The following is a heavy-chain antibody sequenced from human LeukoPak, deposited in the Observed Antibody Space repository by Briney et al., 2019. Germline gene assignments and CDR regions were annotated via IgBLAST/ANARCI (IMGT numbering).Heavy chain of an antibody. D-gene: IGHD3-22*01. CDR2: INHSGST. CDR1: GGSFSGYY. Sequence: KPSETLSLTCAVYGGSFSGYYWSWIRQPPGKGLEWIGEINHSGSTNCNPSLKSRVTISVDTPKNQFSLKLSSVTAADTAVYYCARGISRSYDSSGYYYDYWGQGTLVTVSS. V-gene: IGHV4-34*01. CDR3: ARGISRSYDSSGYYYDY. J-gene: IGHJ4*02.